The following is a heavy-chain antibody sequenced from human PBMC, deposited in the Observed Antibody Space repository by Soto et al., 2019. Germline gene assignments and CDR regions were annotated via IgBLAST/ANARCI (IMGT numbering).Heavy chain of an antibody. CDR2: INPSGGST. Sequence: ASVKVSCKASGYTFTSYYMHWVRQAPGQGLEWMGIINPSGGSTSYAQKFQGRVTMTRDTSTSTVYMELSSLRSEDTAVYYCASPNHHYSDRSGIFDYWGHGTLVTVSS. V-gene: IGHV1-46*01. D-gene: IGHD3-22*01. CDR1: GYTFTSYY. CDR3: ASPNHHYSDRSGIFDY. J-gene: IGHJ4*01.